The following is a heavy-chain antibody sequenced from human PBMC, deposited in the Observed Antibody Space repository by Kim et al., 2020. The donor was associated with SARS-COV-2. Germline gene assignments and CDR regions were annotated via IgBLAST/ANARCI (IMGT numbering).Heavy chain of an antibody. CDR2: INPNSGGT. CDR3: AREGLHIYGPRYYYGMDV. D-gene: IGHD5-18*01. CDR1: GYTFTGYY. Sequence: ASVKVSCKASGYTFTGYYMHWVRQAPGQGLEWMGRINPNSGGTNYAQKFQGRVIMTRDTSISTAYMELSRLRSDDTAVYYCAREGLHIYGPRYYYGMDVWGQGTTVTVSS. V-gene: IGHV1-2*06. J-gene: IGHJ6*02.